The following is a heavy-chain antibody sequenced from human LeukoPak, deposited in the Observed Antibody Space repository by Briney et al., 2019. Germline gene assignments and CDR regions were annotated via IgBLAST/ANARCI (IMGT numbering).Heavy chain of an antibody. D-gene: IGHD5-18*01. CDR2: IYYSGST. V-gene: IGHV4-59*01. CDR1: GGSISSYY. CDR3: ARDRATYGYSYGYWYYYGMDV. J-gene: IGHJ6*02. Sequence: SETLSLPCTVSGGSISSYYWSWIRQPPGKGLEWIWYIYYSGSTNYHPSLQSRVTISVDTSKNQFSLKLSSVTAADTAVYYCARDRATYGYSYGYWYYYGMDVWGQGTTVTVS.